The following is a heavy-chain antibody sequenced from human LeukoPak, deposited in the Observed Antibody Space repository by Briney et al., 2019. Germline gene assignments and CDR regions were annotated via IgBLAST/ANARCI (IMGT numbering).Heavy chain of an antibody. V-gene: IGHV3-53*01. CDR1: GFTVSRNY. CDR2: IYSGEDT. Sequence: GGSLRLSCTASGFTVSRNYMSWVRQAPGKGLEWVSVIYSGEDTYYADSVKGRFTISRDISENTLYLQMDNLRAEDTAFYYCARSPPASPFDYWGQGTLVTVSS. CDR3: ARSPPASPFDY. J-gene: IGHJ4*02. D-gene: IGHD2-2*01.